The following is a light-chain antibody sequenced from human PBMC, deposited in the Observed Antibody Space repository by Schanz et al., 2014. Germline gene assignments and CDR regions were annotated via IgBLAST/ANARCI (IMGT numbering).Light chain of an antibody. CDR3: CSYAGSSSWV. CDR2: DVS. V-gene: IGLV2-14*03. CDR1: SSDVGGYNY. Sequence: QSALTQPASVSGSPGQSITLSCTGTSSDVGGYNYVSWYQHHPGKAPKLMIYDVSNRPSGVSNRFSGSKSGNTASLTISGLQAEDEADYYCCSYAGSSSWVFGGGTKLPVL. J-gene: IGLJ3*02.